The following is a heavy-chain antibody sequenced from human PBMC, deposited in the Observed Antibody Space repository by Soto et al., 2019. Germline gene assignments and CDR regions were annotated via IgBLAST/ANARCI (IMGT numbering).Heavy chain of an antibody. J-gene: IGHJ4*02. CDR2: FDPEDGET. CDR3: ATGAYSGYDRSWAFDY. V-gene: IGHV1-24*01. CDR1: GYTLTELS. D-gene: IGHD5-12*01. Sequence: ASVKVSCKVSGYTLTELSMHWVRQAPGKGLEWMGGFDPEDGETIYAQKFQGRVTMTEDTSTDTAYMELSSLRSEDTAVYYCATGAYSGYDRSWAFDYWGQGTLVTVSS.